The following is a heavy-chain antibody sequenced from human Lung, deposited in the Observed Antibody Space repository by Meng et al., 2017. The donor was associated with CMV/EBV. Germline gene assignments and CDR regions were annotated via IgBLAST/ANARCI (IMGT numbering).Heavy chain of an antibody. J-gene: IGHJ6*02. CDR2: ISYDGSNK. V-gene: IGHV3-30-3*01. D-gene: IGHD3-3*01. Sequence: GGSXRLXCAASGFTFSSYAMHWVRQAPGKGLEWVAVISYDGSNKYYADSVKGRFTISRDNSKNTLYLQMNSLRAEDTAVYYCARELRFLEWLLPTSYYYYGMDVWXQGTXVTVSS. CDR3: ARELRFLEWLLPTSYYYYGMDV. CDR1: GFTFSSYA.